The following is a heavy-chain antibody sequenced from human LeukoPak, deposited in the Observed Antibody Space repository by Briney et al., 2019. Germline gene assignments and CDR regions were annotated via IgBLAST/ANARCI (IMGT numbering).Heavy chain of an antibody. CDR1: GYSFTTYW. D-gene: IGHD3-22*01. CDR2: IYPDNSDT. V-gene: IGHV5-51*01. J-gene: IGHJ4*02. Sequence: GESLKISCKGSGYSFTTYWIGWVRQLPGKGLEWMGIIYPDNSDTRYSPSFLGQVTISADKSISTAYLQWSTLKASDTAMYYCARSRYDSSAEDYWGQGTLVTVSS. CDR3: ARSRYDSSAEDY.